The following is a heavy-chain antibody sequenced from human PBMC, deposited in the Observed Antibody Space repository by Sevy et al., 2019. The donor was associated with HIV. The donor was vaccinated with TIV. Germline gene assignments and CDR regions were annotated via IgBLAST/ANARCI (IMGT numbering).Heavy chain of an antibody. Sequence: GGSLRLSCAASGFDFSIYSMSWVRQAPGKGLEWVSTLSFGCGKINYADSVKGRFTISRDNSKSSVYLQMNNMRVEDTAVYYCAKDLAGPGRRYFDYWGQGTLVTVSS. D-gene: IGHD6-13*01. V-gene: IGHV3-23*01. CDR1: GFDFSIYS. J-gene: IGHJ4*02. CDR3: AKDLAGPGRRYFDY. CDR2: LSFGCGKI.